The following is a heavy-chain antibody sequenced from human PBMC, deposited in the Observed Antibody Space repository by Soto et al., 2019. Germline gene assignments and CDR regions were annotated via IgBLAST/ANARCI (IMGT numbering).Heavy chain of an antibody. CDR3: ARVRGGGSEYFFDY. V-gene: IGHV1-46*01. J-gene: IGHJ4*02. CDR1: GYTFTRYN. D-gene: IGHD2-15*01. CDR2: INPSGGTT. Sequence: ASVKVSCKASGYTFTRYNVHWVRQAPGQGLEWMAIINPSGGTTYYVQKFEGRVTLTTDTSTSTVYMELSSLRSDDTAVYYCARVRGGGSEYFFDYWGQGTLVTVPQ.